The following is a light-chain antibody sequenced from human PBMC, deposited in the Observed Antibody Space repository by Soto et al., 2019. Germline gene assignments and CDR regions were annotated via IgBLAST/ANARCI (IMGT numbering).Light chain of an antibody. Sequence: DIQMTQSPSSLSAFVGDRVTITCQASQGINNYLNWYQQKPGKAPNLLIYGASKLGSGVPSRFSGSGYGTHFTFNINSLQPEDIATYYCQQYDNLPTFGPGTKVEIK. J-gene: IGKJ3*01. CDR1: QGINNY. CDR2: GAS. V-gene: IGKV1-33*01. CDR3: QQYDNLPT.